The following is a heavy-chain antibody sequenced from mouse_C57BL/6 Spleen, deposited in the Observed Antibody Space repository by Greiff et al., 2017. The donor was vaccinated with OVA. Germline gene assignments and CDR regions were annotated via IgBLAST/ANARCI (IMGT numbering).Heavy chain of an antibody. CDR3: ARDVYDYDYWYFDV. CDR2: SRNKANDYTT. V-gene: IGHV7-1*01. Sequence: EVQLVESGGGLVQSGRSLRLSCATSGFTFSDFYMEWVRQAPGKGLEWIAASRNKANDYTTEYSASVKGRFIVSRDTSQSILYLQMNALRAEDTAIYYCARDVYDYDYWYFDVWGTGTTVTVSS. D-gene: IGHD2-4*01. CDR1: GFTFSDFY. J-gene: IGHJ1*03.